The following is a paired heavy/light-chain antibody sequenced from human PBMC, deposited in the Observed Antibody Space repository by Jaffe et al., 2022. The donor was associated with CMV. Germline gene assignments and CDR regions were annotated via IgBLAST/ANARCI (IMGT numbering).Heavy chain of an antibody. CDR3: ARAGILWFGEFALYNWFDP. CDR1: GGTFSSYA. D-gene: IGHD3-10*01. J-gene: IGHJ5*02. Sequence: QVQLVQSGAEVKKPGSSVKVSCKASGGTFSSYAISWVRQAPGQGLEWMGGIIPIFGTANYAQKFQGRVTITADESTSTAYMELSSLRSEDTAVYYCARAGILWFGEFALYNWFDPWGQGTLVTVSS. V-gene: IGHV1-69*01. CDR2: IIPIFGTA.
Light chain of an antibody. V-gene: IGKV3-20*01. Sequence: EIVLTQSPGTLSLSPGERATLSCRASQSVSSSYLAWYQQKPGQAPRLLIYGASSRATGIPDRFSGSGSGTDFTLTISRLEPEDFAVYYCQQYGSSPPFGQGTKLEIK. CDR3: QQYGSSPP. CDR1: QSVSSSY. J-gene: IGKJ2*01. CDR2: GAS.